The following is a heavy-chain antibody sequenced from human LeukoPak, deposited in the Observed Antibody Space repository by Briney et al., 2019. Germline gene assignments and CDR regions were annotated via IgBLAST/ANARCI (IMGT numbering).Heavy chain of an antibody. V-gene: IGHV4-31*03. Sequence: SETLSLTCSVYGGSISSGGYYWSWIRQHPGKGLEWIGYIYYSEITYYNPSLKSRVTISVDTSKNQFSLKLSSVTAADTAVYYCARGGYYYDNSGYATFDYWGQGTLVTVPS. D-gene: IGHD3-22*01. J-gene: IGHJ4*02. CDR3: ARGGYYYDNSGYATFDY. CDR2: IYYSEIT. CDR1: GGSISSGGYY.